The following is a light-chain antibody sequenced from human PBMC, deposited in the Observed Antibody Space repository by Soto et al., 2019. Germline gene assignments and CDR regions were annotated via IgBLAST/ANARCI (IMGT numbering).Light chain of an antibody. Sequence: EIVMTQSPATLSVSPGETAALSCRASQSLSSNLAWYQQKPGQAPKLLIHGASTSATGIPARFSGSGSGTDYTLTISSLQSEDVGVYYCQQYHNRPPWTFGQGTQVEL. V-gene: IGKV3-15*01. CDR2: GAS. CDR1: QSLSSN. CDR3: QQYHNRPPWT. J-gene: IGKJ1*01.